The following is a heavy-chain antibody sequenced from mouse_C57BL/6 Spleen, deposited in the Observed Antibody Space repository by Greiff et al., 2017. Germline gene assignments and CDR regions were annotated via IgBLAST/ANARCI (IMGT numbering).Heavy chain of an antibody. Sequence: QVQLQQSGAELVRPGASVTLSCKASGYTFTDYEMHWVKQTPVHGLEWIGAIDPETGGAAYNQKFKGKAILTADKSSSTAYMELRSLTSEDSAVYYCTRYWDYAMDYWGQGTSVTVAS. J-gene: IGHJ4*01. CDR3: TRYWDYAMDY. V-gene: IGHV1-15*01. CDR2: IDPETGGA. CDR1: GYTFTDYE.